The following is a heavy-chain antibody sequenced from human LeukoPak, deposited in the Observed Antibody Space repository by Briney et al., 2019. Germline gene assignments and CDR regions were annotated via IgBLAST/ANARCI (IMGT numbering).Heavy chain of an antibody. D-gene: IGHD3-10*01. J-gene: IGHJ4*02. CDR3: AREGSFWVNRPVENGRYYFDY. Sequence: GGSLRLSCAASGFTFSDYYMSWICQAPGKGLEWVSYISSSGSTIYYADSVKGRFTISRDNAKNSLYLQMNSLRAEDTAVYYCAREGSFWVNRPVENGRYYFDYWGQGTLVTVSS. V-gene: IGHV3-11*01. CDR2: ISSSGSTI. CDR1: GFTFSDYY.